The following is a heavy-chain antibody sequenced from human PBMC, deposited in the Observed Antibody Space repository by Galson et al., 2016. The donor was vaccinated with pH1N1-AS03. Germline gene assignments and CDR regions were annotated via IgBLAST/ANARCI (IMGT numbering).Heavy chain of an antibody. J-gene: IGHJ5*02. D-gene: IGHD4-17*01. CDR3: ARAYYGDFADWFDP. CDR2: IYWNDDI. CDR1: GFSLSTSGVG. V-gene: IGHV2-5*01. Sequence: ALVKPTQTLTLTCTFSGFSLSTSGVGVGWIRQAPGKALEWLAIIYWNDDIRYSPSPRTRLTITKDTSKSQVVLTMTNMDPVDTATYFCARAYYGDFADWFDPWGQGTLVTVSS.